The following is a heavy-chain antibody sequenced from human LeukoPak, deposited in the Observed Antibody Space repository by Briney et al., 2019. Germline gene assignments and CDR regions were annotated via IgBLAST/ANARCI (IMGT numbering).Heavy chain of an antibody. Sequence: PSETLSLTCAVYGGSFSGYYWSWIRQPPGKGLEWIGYIYYSGSTNYNPSLKSRVTISVDTSKNQFSLKLSSVTAADTAVYYCARHVKGRLLSPYYFDYWGQGTLVTVSS. CDR2: IYYSGST. J-gene: IGHJ4*02. CDR3: ARHVKGRLLSPYYFDY. D-gene: IGHD3-22*01. CDR1: GGSFSGYY. V-gene: IGHV4-59*08.